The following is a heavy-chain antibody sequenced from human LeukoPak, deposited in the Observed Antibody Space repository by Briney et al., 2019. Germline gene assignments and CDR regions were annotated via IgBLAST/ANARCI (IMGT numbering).Heavy chain of an antibody. CDR3: ARADCSGSTCYLRRSWFDP. Sequence: GGSLRLSCAASGFRLSDYYMNWVRQAPGKGLEWVSSISTGSRYIYYAYSVKGRFTISRDDAKNSLYLQMDYLRAQDTAVYYCARADCSGSTCYLRRSWFDPWGQGTLVTVSS. J-gene: IGHJ5*02. CDR2: ISTGSRYI. V-gene: IGHV3-21*01. CDR1: GFRLSDYY. D-gene: IGHD2-2*01.